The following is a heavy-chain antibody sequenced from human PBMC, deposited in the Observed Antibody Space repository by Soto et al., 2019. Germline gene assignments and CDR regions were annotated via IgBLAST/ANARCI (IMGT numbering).Heavy chain of an antibody. CDR3: ARSRXLITEDAQVGDFDY. J-gene: IGHJ4*02. CDR2: IYWDDDE. Sequence: QITLKESGPTLVKPTQTLTLTCTFSGFSLTTDGVGVGWVRQPPGEALEWLALIYWDDDERYSPSLKTRLTITKDTSKNQVVLIMTXMDPVDSATYYCARSRXLITEDAQVGDFDYWGQGNLVTVSS. V-gene: IGHV2-5*02. CDR1: GFSLTTDGVG. D-gene: IGHD3-10*01.